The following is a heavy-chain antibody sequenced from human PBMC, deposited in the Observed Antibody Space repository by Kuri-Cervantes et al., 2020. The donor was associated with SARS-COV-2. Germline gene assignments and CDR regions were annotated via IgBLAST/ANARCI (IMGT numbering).Heavy chain of an antibody. Sequence: GGSLRLSCAASGFTFSNAWMSWVRQAPGKGLEWVGRIKSKTDGGTTDYAAPVKGRFTISRDDSKNTLYLQMNSLKTEDTAVYYCTTAPPYYYDSSGYYFYYGMDVWGQGTTVTVSS. V-gene: IGHV3-15*01. J-gene: IGHJ6*02. D-gene: IGHD3-22*01. CDR3: TTAPPYYYDSSGYYFYYGMDV. CDR1: GFTFSNAW. CDR2: IKSKTDGGTT.